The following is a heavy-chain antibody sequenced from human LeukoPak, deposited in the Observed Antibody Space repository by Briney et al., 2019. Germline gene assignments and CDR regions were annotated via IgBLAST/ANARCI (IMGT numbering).Heavy chain of an antibody. Sequence: ASVKVSFKASGYTFSTYGISWLRQAPGQGLEWLGWISAYNGNTNYAQNLQDRVVMTTDTSTSTAYMELRSLRSDDTAVYYCVRDHGLSPAGTVSPFDYWGQGILVTVSS. CDR1: GYTFSTYG. V-gene: IGHV1-18*01. J-gene: IGHJ4*02. CDR3: VRDHGLSPAGTVSPFDY. D-gene: IGHD6-13*01. CDR2: ISAYNGNT.